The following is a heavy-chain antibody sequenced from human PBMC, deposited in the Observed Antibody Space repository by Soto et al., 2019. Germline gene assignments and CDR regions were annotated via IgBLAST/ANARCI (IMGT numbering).Heavy chain of an antibody. CDR3: AKASATGKSDGMDV. CDR1: GFPFSSYA. J-gene: IGHJ6*02. CDR2: ISSGSNT. V-gene: IGHV3-23*01. Sequence: EVQLLESGGGLVQPGGSLRLSCVASGFPFSSYAMSWVRQTPGRGLECVSSISSGSNTYYTDSVRGRFTIFRDNSKNSLYLQMSSLRADDTALYYCAKASATGKSDGMDVWGQGTTVSVSS. D-gene: IGHD7-27*01.